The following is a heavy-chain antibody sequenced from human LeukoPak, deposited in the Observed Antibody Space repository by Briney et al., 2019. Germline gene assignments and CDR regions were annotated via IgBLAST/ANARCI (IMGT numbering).Heavy chain of an antibody. CDR3: ARGVSTGIDYFDY. J-gene: IGHJ4*02. Sequence: PGGSLRLSCAASGFTFSGYPIHWVRQAPGKGLEWVAVISYDGSNKYYADSVKGRFTISRDNSKNTLYLQMNSLRAEDTAVYYCARGVSTGIDYFDYWGQGTLVSVSS. D-gene: IGHD1-1*01. CDR1: GFTFSGYP. CDR2: ISYDGSNK. V-gene: IGHV3-30-3*01.